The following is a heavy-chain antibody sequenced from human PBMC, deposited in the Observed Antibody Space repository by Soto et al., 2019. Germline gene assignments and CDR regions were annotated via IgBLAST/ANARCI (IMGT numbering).Heavy chain of an antibody. CDR3: ARDIMEVAATYGMDV. D-gene: IGHD2-15*01. J-gene: IGHJ6*02. Sequence: QVQLVQSGAEVKKPGASVTIFCKASGYTFINHYIHWVRQAPGQGLEWLGIINPRGDDTTYARKFLGRVTMTRDTSTSTVYMEVSSLRSEDTAIYYCARDIMEVAATYGMDVWGQGTTVTVSS. CDR2: INPRGDDT. V-gene: IGHV1-46*01. CDR1: GYTFINHY.